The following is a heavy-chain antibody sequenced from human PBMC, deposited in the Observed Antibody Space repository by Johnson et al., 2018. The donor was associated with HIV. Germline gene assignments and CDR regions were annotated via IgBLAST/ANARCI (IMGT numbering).Heavy chain of an antibody. CDR1: AFTLTNYA. J-gene: IGHJ3*01. V-gene: IGHV3-23*04. D-gene: IGHD1-26*01. Sequence: VQLVESGGGLVQPGRSLRLSCAASAFTLTNYAIHWVRQAPGKGLEWVSAISGSGGSTFYADSVKGRFTISRDSSKNTLYLQMNSLRAEDTAVYYCAKDPPGSWGQGTMVTVSS. CDR2: ISGSGGST. CDR3: AKDPPGS.